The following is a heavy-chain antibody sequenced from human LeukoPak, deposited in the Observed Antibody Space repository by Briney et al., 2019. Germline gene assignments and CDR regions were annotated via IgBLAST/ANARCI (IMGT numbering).Heavy chain of an antibody. CDR1: GYTLTELS. V-gene: IGHV1-24*01. Sequence: APVKVSCKVSGYTLTELSMHWVRQAPGKGLEWMGGFDPEDGETIYAQKFQGRVTMTEDTSTDTAYMELSSLRSKDTAVYYCATGAVVVPAARVRDYYYYGMDVWGQGTTVTVSS. CDR3: ATGAVVVPAARVRDYYYYGMDV. D-gene: IGHD2-2*01. CDR2: FDPEDGET. J-gene: IGHJ6*02.